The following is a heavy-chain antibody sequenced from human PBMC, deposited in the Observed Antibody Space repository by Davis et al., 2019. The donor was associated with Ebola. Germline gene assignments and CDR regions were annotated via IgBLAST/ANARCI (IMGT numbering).Heavy chain of an antibody. CDR3: ARLFKKVYTGLAPPGV. V-gene: IGHV5-51*01. D-gene: IGHD5-18*01. Sequence: KVSCKGSGYKFNYFWIGWVRQMPGKGLEWLGTVFPGDSHTRHRPSLLGTRHPCDSDTKYSPSFQGQVTISADQSISTAYLQWSSLKASDTAIYYCARLFKKVYTGLAPPGVWGQGTLVTVSS. CDR2: VFPGDSHTRHRPSLLGTRHPCDSDT. CDR1: GYKFNYFW. J-gene: IGHJ1*01.